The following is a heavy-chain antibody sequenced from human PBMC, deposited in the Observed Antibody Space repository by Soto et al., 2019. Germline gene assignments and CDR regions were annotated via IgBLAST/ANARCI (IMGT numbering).Heavy chain of an antibody. CDR3: ARPHGGKIGDAVDL. Sequence: EVQLLESGGGLVQPGGSLRLSCAASGFTFSIYAMSWVRQVPGKGLEWISTISDSGDSAYYADSVKGRFTTSKDSSKKTLFLQMNRLMAEDTAVYYCARPHGGKIGDAVDLWGQGTMVTVS. CDR2: ISDSGDSA. J-gene: IGHJ3*01. D-gene: IGHD3-10*01. CDR1: GFTFSIYA. V-gene: IGHV3-23*01.